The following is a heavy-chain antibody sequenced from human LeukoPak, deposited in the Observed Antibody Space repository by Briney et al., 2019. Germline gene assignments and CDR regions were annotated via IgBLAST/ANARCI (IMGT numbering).Heavy chain of an antibody. D-gene: IGHD6-6*01. V-gene: IGHV3-30*02. CDR2: IRYDGSNK. Sequence: GGSLRLSCAASGFTFSSYGMHWVRQAPGKGLEWVAFIRYDGSNKYYADSVKGRFTISRDNSKNTLYLQMNSLRAEDTAVYYCARVPAARPSGNWFDSWGQGTLVTVSS. J-gene: IGHJ5*01. CDR3: ARVPAARPSGNWFDS. CDR1: GFTFSSYG.